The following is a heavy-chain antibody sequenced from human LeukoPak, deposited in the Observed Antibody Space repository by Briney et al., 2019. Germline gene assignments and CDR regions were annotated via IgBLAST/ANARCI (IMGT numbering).Heavy chain of an antibody. V-gene: IGHV3-48*04. Sequence: GGSLRLSCAASGFAFSPFSMTWVRQAPGKGLECVAHISSGSSTVYYADSVKGRFTISRDNARDSLYLQMNSLRAEDTAVYYCARGYSSSPGVNYYNYCSMGVWGEGTTVTVSS. CDR3: ARGYSSSPGVNYYNYCSMGV. CDR2: ISSGSSTV. D-gene: IGHD6-6*01. J-gene: IGHJ6*03. CDR1: GFAFSPFS.